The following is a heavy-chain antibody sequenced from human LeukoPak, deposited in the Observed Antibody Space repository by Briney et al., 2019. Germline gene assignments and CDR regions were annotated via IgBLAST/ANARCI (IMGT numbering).Heavy chain of an antibody. CDR2: INPNSGGT. CDR3: ARPSIVGATYFDY. CDR1: GYTFTGYY. J-gene: IGHJ4*02. D-gene: IGHD1-26*01. V-gene: IGHV1-2*02. Sequence: ASVKVSCKASGYTFTGYYMHWVRQAPGQGLEWMGWINPNSGGTNYAQKFQGRVTMTRDTPISTAYMELSRLRSDDTAVYYCARPSIVGATYFDYWGQGTLVTVSS.